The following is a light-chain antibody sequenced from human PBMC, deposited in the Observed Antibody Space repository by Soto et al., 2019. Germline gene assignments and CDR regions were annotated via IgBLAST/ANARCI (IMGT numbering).Light chain of an antibody. CDR1: SSDVGGYNY. CDR2: DVS. J-gene: IGLJ3*02. CDR3: SSYTSSSTAWV. V-gene: IGLV2-14*01. Sequence: LTQPASVSGSPGQSITISCTGTSSDVGGYNYVSWYQQHPGKAPKLMIYDVSNRPSGVSNRFSGSKSGNTASLTISGLQAEDEADYYCSSYTSSSTAWVFGGGTKVTVL.